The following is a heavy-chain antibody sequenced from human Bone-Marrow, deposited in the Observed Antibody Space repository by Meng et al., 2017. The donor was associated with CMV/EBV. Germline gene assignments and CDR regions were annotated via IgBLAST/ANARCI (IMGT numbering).Heavy chain of an antibody. V-gene: IGHV3-21*01. CDR1: GFTFSSYS. CDR2: ISSSSSYI. D-gene: IGHD2-2*01. Sequence: GGSLRLSCAASGFTFSSYSMNWVRQAPGKGLEWVSSISSSSSYIYYADSVKGRFTISRDNAKNSLYLQMNSLRAEDTAVYYCARGCSTSCYYGMYVWGQGTTVTVSS. CDR3: ARGCSTSCYYGMYV. J-gene: IGHJ6*02.